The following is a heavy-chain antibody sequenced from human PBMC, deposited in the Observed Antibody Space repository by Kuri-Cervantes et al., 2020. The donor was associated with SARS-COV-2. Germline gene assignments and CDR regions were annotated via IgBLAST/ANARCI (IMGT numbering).Heavy chain of an antibody. CDR1: GFTFSTYR. CDR2: ITSDGDTT. D-gene: IGHD6-13*01. V-gene: IGHV3-64*02. CDR3: AKDRSSSWLWYFDL. J-gene: IGHJ2*01. Sequence: GESLKISCAASGFTFSTYRMHWIRQAPGKGLEYVSAITSDGDTTFYADSVKGRFTISRDNSKNTLYLQLGSLRAEDMAVYYCAKDRSSSWLWYFDLWGRGTLVTVSS.